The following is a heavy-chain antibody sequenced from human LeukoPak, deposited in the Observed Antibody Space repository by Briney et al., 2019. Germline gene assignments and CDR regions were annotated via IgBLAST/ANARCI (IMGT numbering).Heavy chain of an antibody. Sequence: GGSLRLSCAASGFTFSSYDIHWVRQAPGRGLEWVAFIRYDGSNKYYADSVKGRFTISRDNSKNTLYLQMNSLRAEDTAVYYCAKDQADIVVVVAASPLYYYYMDVWGKGTTVTVSS. V-gene: IGHV3-30*02. CDR1: GFTFSSYD. J-gene: IGHJ6*03. D-gene: IGHD2-15*01. CDR3: AKDQADIVVVVAASPLYYYYMDV. CDR2: IRYDGSNK.